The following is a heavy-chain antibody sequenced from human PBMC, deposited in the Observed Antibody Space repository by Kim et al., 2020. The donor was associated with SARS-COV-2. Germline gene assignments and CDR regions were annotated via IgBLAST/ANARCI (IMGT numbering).Heavy chain of an antibody. V-gene: IGHV3-7*03. J-gene: IGHJ6*02. CDR1: GFTFSSYW. CDR2: IKQDGSEK. CDR3: ARDMVAAAGIVYYYGMDV. Sequence: GGSLRLSCAASGFTFSSYWMSWVRQAPGKGLEWVANIKQDGSEKYYVDSVKGRFTISRDNAKNSLYLQMNSLRAEDTAVHYCARDMVAAAGIVYYYGMDVWGQGPTVTVSS. D-gene: IGHD6-13*01.